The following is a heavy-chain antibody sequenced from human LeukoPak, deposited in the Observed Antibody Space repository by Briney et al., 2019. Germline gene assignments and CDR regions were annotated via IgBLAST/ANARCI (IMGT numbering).Heavy chain of an antibody. J-gene: IGHJ4*02. CDR3: ASDIVATSGDF. CDR2: ITSSGDDI. Sequence: PGGSLRLSCAASGLTFSDYYMSWIRQAPGKGLEWVAYITSSGDDIYYAESVKGRFTISRDNAKNALFLRMSSLRVEDTATYYCASDIVATSGDFWGQGTLVSVSS. CDR1: GLTFSDYY. V-gene: IGHV3-11*01. D-gene: IGHD5-12*01.